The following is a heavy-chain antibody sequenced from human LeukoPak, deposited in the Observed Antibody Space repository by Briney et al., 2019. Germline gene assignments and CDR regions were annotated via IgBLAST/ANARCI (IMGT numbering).Heavy chain of an antibody. CDR2: IIPIFGTA. Sequence: ASVKVSCKASGGTFSSYAISWVRQAPGQGLEWMGGIIPIFGTANYAQKFQGRVTITADESTSTAYMELSSLRSEDTAVYYCASTRGYCSSTSCYWFDPWGQGTLVTVSS. J-gene: IGHJ5*02. D-gene: IGHD2-2*01. CDR1: GGTFSSYA. CDR3: ASTRGYCSSTSCYWFDP. V-gene: IGHV1-69*13.